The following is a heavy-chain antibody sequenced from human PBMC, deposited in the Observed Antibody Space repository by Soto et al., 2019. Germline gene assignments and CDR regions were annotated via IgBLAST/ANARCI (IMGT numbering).Heavy chain of an antibody. V-gene: IGHV4-31*03. CDR3: ARFTVTTGHNWFDP. Sequence: QVQLQESGPGLVKPSQTLSLTCTVSGGSISSGGYYWSWIRQHPGKGLEWIGYIYYSGSTYYNPSLKSRVTISVDTARNQFSLKLSSVTAADTAVYYCARFTVTTGHNWFDPWGQGTLVTVSS. D-gene: IGHD4-17*01. J-gene: IGHJ5*02. CDR2: IYYSGST. CDR1: GGSISSGGYY.